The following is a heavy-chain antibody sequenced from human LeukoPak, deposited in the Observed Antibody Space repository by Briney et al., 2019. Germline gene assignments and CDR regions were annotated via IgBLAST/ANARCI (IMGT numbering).Heavy chain of an antibody. D-gene: IGHD6-13*01. CDR2: INPNSGGT. J-gene: IGHJ4*02. Sequence: ASVNVSCKASGYTFTAYFLHWVRRAPGQGFEWMGWINPNSGGTYYTQTFQGRVTMTRDTSISTAYMELSSLRSDDTAVYYCARAQSLTAPAGTFANSWGQGTLVTVSS. CDR3: ARAQSLTAPAGTFANS. V-gene: IGHV1-2*02. CDR1: GYTFTAYF.